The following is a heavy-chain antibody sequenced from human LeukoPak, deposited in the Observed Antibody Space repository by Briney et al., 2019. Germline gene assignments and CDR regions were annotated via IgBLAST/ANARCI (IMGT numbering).Heavy chain of an antibody. V-gene: IGHV5-51*01. D-gene: IGHD3-22*01. CDR3: ARLGSGSYYDDN. Sequence: GESLKISCKGSGYRFTRYWIAWVRQMPGKGLQWMGIIDPGDSETRYSPSFQGQVTITADKSISTAYLQWSSLTASDTAMYYCARLGSGSYYDDNWGQGTLVTVSS. CDR1: GYRFTRYW. J-gene: IGHJ4*02. CDR2: IDPGDSET.